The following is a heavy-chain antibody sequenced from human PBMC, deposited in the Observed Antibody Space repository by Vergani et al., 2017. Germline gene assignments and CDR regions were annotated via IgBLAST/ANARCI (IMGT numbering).Heavy chain of an antibody. CDR3: TLLEDTSGWYWQNVY. CDR2: IKSKTDGGTT. D-gene: IGHD6-19*01. CDR1: GFTFSNAW. J-gene: IGHJ4*02. V-gene: IGHV3-15*01. Sequence: EVQLVESGGVLVKPGGSLRLSCAASGFTFSNAWMSWVRQAPGKGLEWVGRIKSKTDGGTTDYAAPVKGRFTISRDDSKNTLFLQMNSLKTEDTAVYYCTLLEDTSGWYWQNVYWGQGTLVTVSS.